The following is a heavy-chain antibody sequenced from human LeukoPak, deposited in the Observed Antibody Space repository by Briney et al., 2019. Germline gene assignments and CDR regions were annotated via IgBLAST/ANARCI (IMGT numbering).Heavy chain of an antibody. D-gene: IGHD3-10*01. V-gene: IGHV3-66*01. CDR2: IYSGDSI. J-gene: IGHJ4*02. Sequence: GGSLRLSCSASGFTVSTNYMRWVRQAPPKGLEGVTFIYSGDSIYYAVSVKGRFTISRDNSKYTVYLQMNSLRSEDTAVYYCYGSGTRNSQFFDNWGQGTLVTVSS. CDR3: YGSGTRNSQFFDN. CDR1: GFTVSTNY.